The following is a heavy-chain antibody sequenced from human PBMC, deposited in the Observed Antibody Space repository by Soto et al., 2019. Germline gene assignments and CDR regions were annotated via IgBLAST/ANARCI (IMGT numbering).Heavy chain of an antibody. CDR3: ARPREAGKNYYGVDV. J-gene: IGHJ6*02. V-gene: IGHV5-51*01. CDR2: IYPGDSDT. Sequence: GESLKISCKGSGYSYTSYWIGWVRQMPGKGLEWMGIIYPGDSDTRYSPSFQGQVTISADKSISTAYLQWSSLKASDTAMYYCARPREAGKNYYGVDVWGQGTTVTVSS. D-gene: IGHD6-19*01. CDR1: GYSYTSYW.